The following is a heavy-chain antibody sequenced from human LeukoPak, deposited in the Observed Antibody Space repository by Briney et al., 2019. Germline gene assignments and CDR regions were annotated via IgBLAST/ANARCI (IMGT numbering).Heavy chain of an antibody. D-gene: IGHD1-26*01. CDR1: GFTFSDYY. J-gene: IGHJ3*01. CDR2: ISPRSDYT. V-gene: IGHV3-11*03. Sequence: GGSLRLSCKDSGFTFSDYYMNWIRQAPGKGLEWLTYISPRSDYTPYADSVKGRFTISRDNAKSSLFLQMNSLRAEDAAIYYCARYSDSRGSDVWGQGTMVTVSP. CDR3: ARYSDSRGSDV.